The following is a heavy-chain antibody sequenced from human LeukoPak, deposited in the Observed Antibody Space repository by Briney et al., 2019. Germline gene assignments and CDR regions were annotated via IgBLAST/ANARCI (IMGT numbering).Heavy chain of an antibody. J-gene: IGHJ6*03. V-gene: IGHV4-39*01. CDR1: GGSISSSSYY. CDR3: ARAVAGTNTKGYYMDV. Sequence: KASETLSLTCTVSGGSISSSSYYWGWIRQPPGKGLEWIGSIYYSGSTYYNPSLKSRVTISVDTSKNQFSLKLSSVTAADTAVYYCARAVAGTNTKGYYMDVWGKGTTVTVSS. CDR2: IYYSGST. D-gene: IGHD6-19*01.